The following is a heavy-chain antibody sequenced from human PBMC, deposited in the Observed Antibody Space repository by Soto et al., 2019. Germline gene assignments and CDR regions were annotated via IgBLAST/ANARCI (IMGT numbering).Heavy chain of an antibody. J-gene: IGHJ4*02. CDR3: AKYTNFFGRAACFDY. D-gene: IGHD3-16*01. CDR2: ISGSGGST. CDR1: GFTFSSYA. Sequence: GGSLRLSCAASGFTFSSYAMSWVRQAPGKGLEWVSVISGSGGSTYYADSVKGRFTISRDNSKNTLYLQMNSLRAEDTAVYYCAKYTNFFGRAACFDYWGQGTLVTVSS. V-gene: IGHV3-23*01.